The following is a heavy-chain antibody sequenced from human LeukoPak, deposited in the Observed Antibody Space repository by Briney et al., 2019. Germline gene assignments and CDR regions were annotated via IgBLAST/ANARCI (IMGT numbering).Heavy chain of an antibody. D-gene: IGHD3-10*01. CDR1: GFTFSSYG. CDR3: AKDARGDYYYYMDV. J-gene: IGHJ6*03. CDR2: IRYDGSNK. Sequence: GGSLRLSCAAYGFTFSSYGMHWVRQAPGKGLEWVAFIRYDGSNKYYADSVKGRFTISRDNSKNTLYLQMNSLRAEDTAVYYCAKDARGDYYYYMDVWGKGTTVTVSS. V-gene: IGHV3-30*02.